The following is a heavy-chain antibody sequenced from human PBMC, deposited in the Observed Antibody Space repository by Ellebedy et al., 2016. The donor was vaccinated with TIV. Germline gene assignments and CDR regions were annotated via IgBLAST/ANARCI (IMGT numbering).Heavy chain of an antibody. J-gene: IGHJ4*02. D-gene: IGHD2-8*02. CDR1: GGSISPYY. CDR3: ARYHCPGGICDSFDY. Sequence: MPSETLSLTCTVSGGSISPYYWSWIRQPPGKGLEWIGYISYSGSANYNPSLTIRVTISVDTSKNQFSLMLNSVTAADTALYFCARYHCPGGICDSFDYWGQGTLVTVSP. CDR2: ISYSGSA. V-gene: IGHV4-59*01.